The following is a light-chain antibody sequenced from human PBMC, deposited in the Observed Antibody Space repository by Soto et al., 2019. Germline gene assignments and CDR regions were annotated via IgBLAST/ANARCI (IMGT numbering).Light chain of an antibody. J-gene: IGKJ1*01. Sequence: GDRVTITCRASQSISSWLAWYQQKPGKAPKLLIYDASSLESGVPSRFTGRGSGTEFTLTISSLQPDDFATYYCQQYDTYSRTFGQGTMVDVK. CDR2: DAS. CDR3: QQYDTYSRT. CDR1: QSISSW. V-gene: IGKV1-5*01.